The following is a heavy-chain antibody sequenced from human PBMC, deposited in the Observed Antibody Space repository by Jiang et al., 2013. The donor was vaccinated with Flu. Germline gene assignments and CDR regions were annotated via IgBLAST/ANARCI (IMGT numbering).Heavy chain of an antibody. Sequence: GAEVKKPGSSVKVSCKASGGTFSSYAISWVRQAPGQGLEWMGGIIPILGIANYAQKFQGRVTITADKSTSTAYMELSSLRSEDTAVYYCARVGRWNSGYARRGLGFDPWGQGTLVTVSS. D-gene: IGHD5-12*01. CDR1: GGTFSSYA. J-gene: IGHJ5*02. V-gene: IGHV1-69*10. CDR3: ARVGRWNSGYARRGLGFDP. CDR2: IIPILGIA.